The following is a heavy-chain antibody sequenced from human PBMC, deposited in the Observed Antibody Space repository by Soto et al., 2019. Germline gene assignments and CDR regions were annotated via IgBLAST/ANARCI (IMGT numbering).Heavy chain of an antibody. D-gene: IGHD3-10*01. J-gene: IGHJ3*02. CDR2: IVPIFGTA. V-gene: IGHV1-69*13. CDR1: GGTFSSYA. Sequence: GASVKVSCKASGGTFSSYAISWVRQAPGQGLEWMGGIVPIFGTANYAQKFQGRVTITADESTSTAYMELSSLRSEDTAVYYCARGVDYYGSGKQAFDIWGQGTMVTVSS. CDR3: ARGVDYYGSGKQAFDI.